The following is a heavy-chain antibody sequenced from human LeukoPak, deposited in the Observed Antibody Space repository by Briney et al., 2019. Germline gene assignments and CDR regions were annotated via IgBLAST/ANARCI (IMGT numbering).Heavy chain of an antibody. CDR2: IIPILGTA. CDR3: ARGKGFVGHFDY. Sequence: SVKVSCKASGDTFSRNAISWVRQAPGQGPEWMGRIIPILGTAEYAEKFQGRVTITADKTTTTAYMELSSLKSEDTALYYCARGKGFVGHFDYWGQGTLVTVSS. J-gene: IGHJ4*02. CDR1: GDTFSRNA. D-gene: IGHD3-3*01. V-gene: IGHV1-69*04.